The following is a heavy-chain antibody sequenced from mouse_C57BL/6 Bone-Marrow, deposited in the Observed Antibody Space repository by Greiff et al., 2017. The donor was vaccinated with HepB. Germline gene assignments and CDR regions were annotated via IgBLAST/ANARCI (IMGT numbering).Heavy chain of an antibody. CDR1: GYTFTNYW. J-gene: IGHJ4*01. Sequence: LVESGAELVRPGTSVKMSCKASGYTFTNYWIGWAKQRPGHGLEWIGDIYPGGGYTNYNEKFKGKATLTADKSSSTAYMQFSSLTSEDSAIYYCARGSLLPRYYYAMDYWGQGTSVTVSS. CDR2: IYPGGGYT. V-gene: IGHV1-63*01. D-gene: IGHD2-3*01. CDR3: ARGSLLPRYYYAMDY.